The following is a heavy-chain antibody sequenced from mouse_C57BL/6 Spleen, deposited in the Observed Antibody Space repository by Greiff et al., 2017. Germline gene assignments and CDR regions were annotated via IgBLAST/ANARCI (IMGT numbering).Heavy chain of an antibody. Sequence: EVQLQQSGPELVKPGASVKISCKASGYSFTDYNMNWVKQSNGKSLEWIGVINPNHGTTSYNQKFKGKATLTVDQSSSTAYMQLNSLTSEDSAVYYCARAGSDGNYPAWFAYWGQGTLVTVSA. CDR1: GYSFTDYN. V-gene: IGHV1-39*01. CDR2: INPNHGTT. D-gene: IGHD2-1*01. CDR3: ARAGSDGNYPAWFAY. J-gene: IGHJ3*01.